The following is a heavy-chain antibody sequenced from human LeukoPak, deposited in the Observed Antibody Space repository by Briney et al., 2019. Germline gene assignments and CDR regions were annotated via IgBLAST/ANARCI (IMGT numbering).Heavy chain of an antibody. CDR2: ISAYNGNT. J-gene: IGHJ5*02. CDR1: GYTFTSYG. V-gene: IGHV1-18*01. D-gene: IGHD4-11*01. CDR3: ARSLYTNNWFDP. Sequence: GASVKVSCKASGYTFTSYGISWVRQAPGQGLEWMGWISAYNGNTNYAQKLQGRVTMTTDTSTSTAYMELSSLRSGDTAVYYCARSLYTNNWFDPWGQGTLVTVSS.